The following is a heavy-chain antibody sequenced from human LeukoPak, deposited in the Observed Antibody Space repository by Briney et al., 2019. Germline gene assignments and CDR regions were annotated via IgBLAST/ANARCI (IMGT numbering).Heavy chain of an antibody. D-gene: IGHD4-17*01. CDR2: INPNSGGT. Sequence: PAASVKVSCKASGYTFTGYYMHWVRQAPGQGLEWMGWINPNSGGTNYAQKFQGRVTMTRDTSISTAYMELSRLRSDDTAVYYCARETRAPTQQYTVTGWFDPWGQGTLVTVSS. CDR1: GYTFTGYY. CDR3: ARETRAPTQQYTVTGWFDP. J-gene: IGHJ5*02. V-gene: IGHV1-2*02.